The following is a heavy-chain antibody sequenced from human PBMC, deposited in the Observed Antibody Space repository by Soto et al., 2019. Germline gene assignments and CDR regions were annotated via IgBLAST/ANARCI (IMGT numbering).Heavy chain of an antibody. V-gene: IGHV5-10-1*01. CDR1: GYSFTSYW. D-gene: IGHD3-16*01. CDR2: IDPSDSYT. Sequence: PGESLKISCKGSGYSFTSYWTSWVRQMPGKGLEWMGRIDPSDSYTNYSPSFQGHVTISADKSISTAYLQWSSLKASDTAMYYCARLPVWLPTSGLDTSDYWGQGTLVTVSS. J-gene: IGHJ4*02. CDR3: ARLPVWLPTSGLDTSDY.